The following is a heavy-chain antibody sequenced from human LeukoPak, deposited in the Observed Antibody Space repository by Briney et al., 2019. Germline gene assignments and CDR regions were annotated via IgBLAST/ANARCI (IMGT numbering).Heavy chain of an antibody. CDR2: ISGSGGST. J-gene: IGHJ4*02. D-gene: IGHD3-10*01. Sequence: PGGSLRLSCAASGFTFSSYAMSWVRQAPGKGLEWVSAISGSGGSTYYADSVKGRFTISRDNSKNTLYLQMNSLRAEDTAVYYCAKDITMVRGAPSAFDYWGQGTLVTVSS. V-gene: IGHV3-23*01. CDR3: AKDITMVRGAPSAFDY. CDR1: GFTFSSYA.